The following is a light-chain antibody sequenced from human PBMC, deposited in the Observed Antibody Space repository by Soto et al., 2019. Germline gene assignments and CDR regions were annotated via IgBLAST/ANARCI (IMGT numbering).Light chain of an antibody. CDR2: GNS. V-gene: IGLV1-40*01. J-gene: IGLJ3*02. Sequence: QSVLTQPPSVSGAPGQRATISCTGSSYNIGAGYDVHWYQQLPGTAPKLLIYGNSNRPSGVPDRFSGSKSGTSASLAITGLQAEDEADYYCQSYDSSLSGSWVFGGGTQLTVL. CDR1: SYNIGAGYD. CDR3: QSYDSSLSGSWV.